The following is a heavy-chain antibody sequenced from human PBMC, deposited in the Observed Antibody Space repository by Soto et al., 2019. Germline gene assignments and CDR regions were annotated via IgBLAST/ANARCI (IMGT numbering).Heavy chain of an antibody. J-gene: IGHJ5*02. Sequence: GASVKVSCKVSGYTLTELFMHWVRQAPGKGLEWMGGFDPEDGETIYAQKFQGRVTMTEDTSTDTAYMELSSLRSEDTAVYYCATAPGGFLEWSNWFDPWGQGTLVTVSS. V-gene: IGHV1-24*01. CDR2: FDPEDGET. D-gene: IGHD3-3*01. CDR1: GYTLTELF. CDR3: ATAPGGFLEWSNWFDP.